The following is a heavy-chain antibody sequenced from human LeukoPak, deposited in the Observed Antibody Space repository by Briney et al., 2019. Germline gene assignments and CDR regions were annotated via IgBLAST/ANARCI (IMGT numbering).Heavy chain of an antibody. CDR2: IWYDGSNK. CDR3: ARAKYSGGWYYFDY. J-gene: IGHJ4*02. D-gene: IGHD6-19*01. Sequence: GRSLRLSCAASGFTFSSYGMHWVRQAPGKGLEWVAVIWYDGSNKYYADSVKGRFTISRDNSKNTLYLQMNSLRAEDTAVYYCARAKYSGGWYYFDYWGQGTLVTVSS. CDR1: GFTFSSYG. V-gene: IGHV3-33*01.